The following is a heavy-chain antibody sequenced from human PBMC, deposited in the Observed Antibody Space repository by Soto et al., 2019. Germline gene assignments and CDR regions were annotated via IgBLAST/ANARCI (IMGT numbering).Heavy chain of an antibody. CDR3: ARTAATQPSHYSQH. Sequence: ASVKVSCKASGYTFTIYGISWVQQAPGQGLEWMGWISAYNGNTNYAQKLQGRVTMTTDTATSTAYMELRSLRSDDPAVYYCARTAATQPSHYSQHGGQGTLVTVSP. J-gene: IGHJ1*01. CDR2: ISAYNGNT. CDR1: GYTFTIYG. V-gene: IGHV1-18*01. D-gene: IGHD2-15*01.